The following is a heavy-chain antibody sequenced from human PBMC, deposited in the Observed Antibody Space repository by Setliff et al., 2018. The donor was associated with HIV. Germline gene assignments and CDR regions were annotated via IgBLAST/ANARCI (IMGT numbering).Heavy chain of an antibody. CDR2: IKSKTDGVTT. CDR3: TTDFRWFGELLVY. V-gene: IGHV3-15*01. CDR1: GFTFSNAW. J-gene: IGHJ4*02. D-gene: IGHD3-10*01. Sequence: GGSLRLSCAASGFTFSNAWMSWVRQAPGKGLEWVGRIKSKTDGVTTDYAAPVKGRFTISRDDSKNTLYLQMNSLKTEDTAVYYCTTDFRWFGELLVYWGQGTLVTVSS.